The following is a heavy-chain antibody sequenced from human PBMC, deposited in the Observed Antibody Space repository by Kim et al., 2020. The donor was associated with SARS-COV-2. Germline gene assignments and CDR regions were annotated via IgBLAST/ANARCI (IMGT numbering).Heavy chain of an antibody. Sequence: SETLSLTCAVAGGSVSSDYCWTWIRQPPGKGLEWIGEICPSGAPNYNPSLKSRVTMSVDTSRNEFSLHLRSVTDADTAVYFCARATSGYTEFDYWGQGTLVTVSS. V-gene: IGHV4-4*02. D-gene: IGHD5-12*01. CDR1: GGSVSSDYC. J-gene: IGHJ4*02. CDR2: ICPSGAP. CDR3: ARATSGYTEFDY.